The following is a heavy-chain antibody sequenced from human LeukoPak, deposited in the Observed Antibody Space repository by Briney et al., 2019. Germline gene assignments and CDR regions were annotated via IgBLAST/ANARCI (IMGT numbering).Heavy chain of an antibody. CDR2: ISGGGGGT. J-gene: IGHJ4*02. V-gene: IGHV3-23*01. Sequence: GGSLRLSCAASGFTFSSYAVSWVRQAPGKGLEWVSTISGGGGGTHYADSVKGRFTISRDNSKNTLYLQMNSLKVGDTAIYYCAKNDSSGSHLDYWGQGTLVTVSS. CDR3: AKNDSSGSHLDY. CDR1: GFTFSSYA. D-gene: IGHD3-22*01.